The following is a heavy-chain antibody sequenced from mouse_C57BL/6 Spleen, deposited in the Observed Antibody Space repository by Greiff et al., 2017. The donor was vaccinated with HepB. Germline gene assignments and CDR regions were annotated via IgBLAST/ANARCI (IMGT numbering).Heavy chain of an antibody. CDR2: IDPETGGT. J-gene: IGHJ2*01. V-gene: IGHV1-15*01. CDR3: TRGVY. D-gene: IGHD5-1*01. Sequence: QVQLKESGAELVRPGASVTLSCKASGYTFTDYEMHWVKQTPVHGLEWIGAIDPETGGTAYNQKFKGKAILTADKSSSTAYMELRSLTSEDSAVYYCTRGVYWGQGTTLTVSS. CDR1: GYTFTDYE.